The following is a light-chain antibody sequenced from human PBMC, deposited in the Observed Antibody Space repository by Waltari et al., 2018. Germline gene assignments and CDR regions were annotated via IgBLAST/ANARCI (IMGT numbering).Light chain of an antibody. V-gene: IGKV2-30*02. J-gene: IGKJ2*01. CDR1: QSLVPVDGNTY. Sequence: VMTQSPVSLSVTLGQAASISCKSSQSLVPVDGNTYLNWFHQRPGQSPRRLIYWVFNRDSGVPDRFSGSGSGTDFTLRISRVEAEDFGVYYCMQGTCWPYTFGQGTQLDIK. CDR3: MQGTCWPYT. CDR2: WVF.